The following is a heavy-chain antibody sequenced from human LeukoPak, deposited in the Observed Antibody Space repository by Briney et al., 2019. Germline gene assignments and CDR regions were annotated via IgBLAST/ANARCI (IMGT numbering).Heavy chain of an antibody. J-gene: IGHJ4*02. D-gene: IGHD5-18*01. CDR2: INRDGSST. V-gene: IGHV3-74*01. CDR1: GFTFSNYW. Sequence: GGSLRLSCAVSGFTFSNYWMHWVRQAPGKGLVWVSRINRDGSSTSYADSVKRRFTISRDNTKNTLHLQMNSLRADDTAVYYCAGGGYTYGLYWGQGDLVTVSS. CDR3: AGGGYTYGLY.